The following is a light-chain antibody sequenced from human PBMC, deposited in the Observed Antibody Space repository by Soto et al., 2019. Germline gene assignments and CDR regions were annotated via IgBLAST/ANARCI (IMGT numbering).Light chain of an antibody. J-gene: IGKJ1*01. CDR2: KTS. V-gene: IGKV1-5*03. Sequence: DIPMTQSPSTLSASVGDRVTITCRASQSIGTQLAWYQQNPGKAPKLLISKTSSLESGVPSRFSGSGSGTEFTLTISSLQPDDFATFYCQQYNRYWTFGQGTKVEVK. CDR3: QQYNRYWT. CDR1: QSIGTQ.